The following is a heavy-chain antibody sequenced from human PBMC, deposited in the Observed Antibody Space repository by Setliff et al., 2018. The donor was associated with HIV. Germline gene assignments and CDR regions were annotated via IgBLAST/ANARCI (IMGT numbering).Heavy chain of an antibody. D-gene: IGHD2-21*02. CDR2: IYTSGST. CDR1: GGSISSYY. CDR3: ARLSGDYYYFDY. J-gene: IGHJ4*02. Sequence: PSETLSLTCTVSGGSISSYYWSWIRQPPGKGLEWIGYIYTSGSTNYNPSLKSRVTMSLDTSKNQFSLKLSSVTAADTAVYYCARLSGDYYYFDYWGQGTLVTVSS. V-gene: IGHV4-4*09.